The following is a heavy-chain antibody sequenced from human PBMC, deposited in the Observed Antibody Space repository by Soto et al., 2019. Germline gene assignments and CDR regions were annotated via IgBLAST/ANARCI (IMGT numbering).Heavy chain of an antibody. Sequence: ASVKVSCKASGYTFTSYGISWVRQAPGQGLEWMGWISAYNGNTNYAQKFQGRVTITADKSTSTAYMELSSLRSEDTAVFYCARSTVYGSGRTTGFDYWGQGTLVTVSS. CDR2: ISAYNGNT. V-gene: IGHV1-18*01. J-gene: IGHJ4*02. CDR3: ARSTVYGSGRTTGFDY. D-gene: IGHD3-10*01. CDR1: GYTFTSYG.